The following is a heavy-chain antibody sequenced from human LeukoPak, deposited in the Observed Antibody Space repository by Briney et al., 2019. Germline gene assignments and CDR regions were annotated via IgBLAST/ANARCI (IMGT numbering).Heavy chain of an antibody. D-gene: IGHD6-19*01. CDR3: ARGAVVGKMSWFDP. CDR2: IYYDGST. J-gene: IGHJ5*02. V-gene: IGHV4-59*01. Sequence: SETLSLTCAVYGGSFSSYYWIWIRQPQGKGLEWIGHIYYDGSTNYNPSLKSRVTISVDTSKNQFSLNLSSVTAADTAVYYCARGAVVGKMSWFDPWGQGTLVTVSS. CDR1: GGSFSSYY.